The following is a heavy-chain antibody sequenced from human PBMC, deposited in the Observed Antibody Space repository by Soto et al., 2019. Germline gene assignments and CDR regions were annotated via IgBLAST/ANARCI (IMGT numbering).Heavy chain of an antibody. J-gene: IGHJ6*03. V-gene: IGHV3-30*18. CDR3: AKDYRYYYGSGNYYYYYYMDV. Sequence: GGSLRLSCAASGFTFSSYGMHWVRQAPGKGLEWVAVISYDGSNKYYADSVKGRFTISRDNSKNTLYLQMNSLRAEDTAVYYCAKDYRYYYGSGNYYYYYYMDVWGKGTTVTVSS. CDR2: ISYDGSNK. D-gene: IGHD3-10*01. CDR1: GFTFSSYG.